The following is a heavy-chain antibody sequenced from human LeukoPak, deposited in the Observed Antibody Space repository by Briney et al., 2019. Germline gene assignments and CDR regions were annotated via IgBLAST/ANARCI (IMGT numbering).Heavy chain of an antibody. CDR1: GFTFSTYS. D-gene: IGHD3-10*01. V-gene: IGHV3-30-3*01. CDR3: ASTMVRGVIITPFDY. CDR2: ISYDGGNE. J-gene: IGHJ4*02. Sequence: GGSLRLSCTASGFTFSTYSMHWVRQAPGKGLEWVALISYDGGNEKFADSMRGRFTISRDNAKNSLYLQMNSLRDEDTAVYYCASTMVRGVIITPFDYWGQGTLVTVSS.